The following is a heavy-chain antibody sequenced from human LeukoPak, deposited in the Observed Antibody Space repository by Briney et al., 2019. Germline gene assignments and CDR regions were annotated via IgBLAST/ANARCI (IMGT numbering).Heavy chain of an antibody. J-gene: IGHJ4*02. V-gene: IGHV1-18*01. CDR1: GYTFTSYG. CDR3: AREGIAAAGTKPFDY. CDR2: ISAYNGNT. D-gene: IGHD6-13*01. Sequence: ASVKVSCKASGYTFTSYGISWVRQAPGQGLEWMGWISAYNGNTNYAQKLQGRVTMTTDTSTSTACMELRSLRSDDTAVYYCAREGIAAAGTKPFDYWGQGTLVTVSS.